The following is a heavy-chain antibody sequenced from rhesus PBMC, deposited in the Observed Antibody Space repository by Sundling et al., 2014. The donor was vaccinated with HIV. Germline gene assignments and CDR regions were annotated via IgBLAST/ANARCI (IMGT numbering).Heavy chain of an antibody. CDR2: INSGGGST. CDR3: AKDGWVQKFDV. D-gene: IGHD5-24*01. V-gene: IGHV3S42*01. CDR1: GFTFSSYG. J-gene: IGHJ5-1*01. Sequence: EVQLVETGGGLVQPGGSLKLSCAASGFTFSSYGMSWVRQAPGKGLEWVSAINSGGGSTYYADSVKGRFTISRDNSKNTLSLQMNSLRAEDTAVYYCAKDGWVQKFDVWGPGVLVTVSS.